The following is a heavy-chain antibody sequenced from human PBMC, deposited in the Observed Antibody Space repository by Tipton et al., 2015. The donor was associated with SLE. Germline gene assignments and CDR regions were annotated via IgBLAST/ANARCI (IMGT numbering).Heavy chain of an antibody. J-gene: IGHJ4*02. CDR2: MNPNSGNT. V-gene: IGHV1-8*01. Sequence: QSGPEVKKPGAAVKVSCKASGYTFTSYDINWVRQATGQGLEWMGWMNPNSGNTGYAQKFQGRVTITRNTSISTAYMELSSLRSDDTAVYYWARGPSRSGYYYYFDYWGQGTLVTVSS. CDR3: ARGPSRSGYYYYFDY. CDR1: GYTFTSYD. D-gene: IGHD3-22*01.